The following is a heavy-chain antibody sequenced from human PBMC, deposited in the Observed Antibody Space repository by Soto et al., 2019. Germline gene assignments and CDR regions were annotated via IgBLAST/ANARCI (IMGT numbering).Heavy chain of an antibody. CDR3: ARDQDSYDSSGYGVDY. CDR2: INPSGGSK. Sequence: QVQLVQSGAEVKNPGASVKVSCKASGYTFTSYYMHWVRQAPGQGLEWMGIINPSGGSKSYAQKFQGRVTMTRYTSTSTVYMELSSLRSEDTSVYYCARDQDSYDSSGYGVDYWGKGTLVTVSS. CDR1: GYTFTSYY. V-gene: IGHV1-46*01. D-gene: IGHD3-22*01. J-gene: IGHJ4*02.